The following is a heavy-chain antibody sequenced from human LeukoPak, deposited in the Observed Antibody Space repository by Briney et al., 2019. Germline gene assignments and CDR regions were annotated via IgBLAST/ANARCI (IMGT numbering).Heavy chain of an antibody. V-gene: IGHV3-33*06. CDR3: AKGGHTTCFDP. CDR2: IWYDGSNK. J-gene: IGHJ5*02. Sequence: GRSLRLSCAASGFTVSSYGMHWVRQAPGKGLEWVAVIWYDGSNKYYGDSVKGRFTISRDNSKNTLYLQMDSLRAEDTAVYYCAKGGHTTCFDPWGQGTLVTVSS. D-gene: IGHD1-26*01. CDR1: GFTVSSYG.